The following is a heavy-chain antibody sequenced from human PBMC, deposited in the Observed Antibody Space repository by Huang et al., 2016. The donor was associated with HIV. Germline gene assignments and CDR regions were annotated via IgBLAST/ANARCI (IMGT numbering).Heavy chain of an antibody. J-gene: IGHJ4*02. CDR3: AKDGADEEWDIDY. D-gene: IGHD1-26*01. V-gene: IGHV3-30*18. CDR1: GFSFSTYG. Sequence: VQLVESGGGVVQPGRSLRLACAAFGFSFSTYGLHWVRKAPGKGLGLVAVITYDGSNKYYAHSVKGRFTISRDTSENKVYLQMNSLRHEDTAVYYCAKDGADEEWDIDYWGQGTLVTVSS. CDR2: ITYDGSNK.